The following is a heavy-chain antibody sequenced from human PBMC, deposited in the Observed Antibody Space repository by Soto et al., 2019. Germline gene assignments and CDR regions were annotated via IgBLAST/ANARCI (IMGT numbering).Heavy chain of an antibody. CDR2: ISGDGGRT. V-gene: IGHV3-74*01. CDR1: AFTFSDYY. D-gene: IGHD6-19*01. CDR3: VRDFMTMAGIQ. J-gene: IGHJ4*02. Sequence: GGSLRLSCAASAFTFSDYYMHWVRQGPGKGPVWVSAISGDGGRTYYAGSVRGRFTISRDNAKSTVYLQMNSLRADDTAVYYCVRDFMTMAGIQWGQGTLVTVSS.